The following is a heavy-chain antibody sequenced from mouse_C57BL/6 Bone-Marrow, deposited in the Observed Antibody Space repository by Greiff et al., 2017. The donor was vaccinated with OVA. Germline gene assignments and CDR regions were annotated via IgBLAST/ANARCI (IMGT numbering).Heavy chain of an antibody. V-gene: IGHV1-15*01. CDR2: NDPETGGT. Sequence: VQLQQSGAELVRPGASVTLSCKASGYTFTDYEMHWVKQTPVHGLEWIGANDPETGGTAYNQKFKGKAILTADKSSSTAYMELRSLTSEDSAVYYCTRCYGSSYCYWYFDVWGTGTTVTVSS. CDR1: GYTFTDYE. CDR3: TRCYGSSYCYWYFDV. J-gene: IGHJ1*03. D-gene: IGHD1-1*01.